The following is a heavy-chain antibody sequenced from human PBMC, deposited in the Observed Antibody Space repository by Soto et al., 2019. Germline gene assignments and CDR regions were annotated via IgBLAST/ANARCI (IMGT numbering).Heavy chain of an antibody. J-gene: IGHJ5*02. CDR2: INAGNGNT. CDR1: GYTFTIYA. V-gene: IGHV1-3*01. D-gene: IGHD6-13*01. Sequence: WASLKVSCKASGYTFTIYAMHWVRQAPGQRLEWMGWINAGNGNTKYSQKFQGRVTITRDTSASTAYMELSSLRSEDTAVYYCARSVAAAGMGWFDPWGQGTLVTVSS. CDR3: ARSVAAAGMGWFDP.